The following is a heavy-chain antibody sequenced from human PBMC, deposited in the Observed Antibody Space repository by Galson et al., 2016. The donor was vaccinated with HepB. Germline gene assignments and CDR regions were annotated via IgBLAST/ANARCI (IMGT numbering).Heavy chain of an antibody. Sequence: SLRLSCAASGFTFSNCAMTWVRQAPGKGLEWVSAITGCGRHTYYADSVKGRFTISRDNSKNTRYLQTNSLIAEDTAVYYCATSNSRSGSDWRITDYWGQGTLVTVSS. V-gene: IGHV3-23*01. D-gene: IGHD5-12*01. CDR1: GFTFSNCA. J-gene: IGHJ4*02. CDR3: ATSNSRSGSDWRITDY. CDR2: ITGCGRHT.